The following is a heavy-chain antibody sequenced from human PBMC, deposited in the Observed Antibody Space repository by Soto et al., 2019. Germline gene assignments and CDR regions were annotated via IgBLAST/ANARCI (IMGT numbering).Heavy chain of an antibody. CDR2: ISSSSFSI. CDR3: ATTESSTIYGMDV. D-gene: IGHD6-6*01. CDR1: GFTFRSYS. Sequence: EVQLVESGGGLVKPGGSLRLSCAASGFTFRSYSMNWVRQAPGKGLEWVSSISSSSFSINYADSVKGRFSISRDNAQDSPHLQMTNSSAADTAVCYFATTESSTIYGMDVWGQGTTVTVSS. J-gene: IGHJ6*02. V-gene: IGHV3-21*01.